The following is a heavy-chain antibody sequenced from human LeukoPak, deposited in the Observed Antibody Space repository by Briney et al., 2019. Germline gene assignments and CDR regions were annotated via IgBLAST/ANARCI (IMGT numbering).Heavy chain of an antibody. D-gene: IGHD5-18*01. CDR2: ISSSGGTI. J-gene: IGHJ5*02. CDR3: ASSGYSYGYVGWFDP. Sequence: PGGSLRLSCAASGFTFSSYEMNWVRQAPGKGLEWVSYISSSGGTIYYADSVKGRFTISRDNAKNSLYLQMNSLRAEDTAVYYSASSGYSYGYVGWFDPWGQGTLVTVSS. CDR1: GFTFSSYE. V-gene: IGHV3-48*03.